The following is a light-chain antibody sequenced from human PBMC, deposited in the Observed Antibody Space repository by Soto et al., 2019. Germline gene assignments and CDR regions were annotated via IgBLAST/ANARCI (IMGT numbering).Light chain of an antibody. CDR3: QQYGSSPWT. CDR2: AAS. CDR1: QSVSSY. V-gene: IGKV3-11*01. J-gene: IGKJ1*01. Sequence: DIVLTQSPPTLSSSLGERATITCRASQSVSSYLDWYQQKPGQAPRLLIYAASNLDTGIPSRFSGSGSGTDFTLIISSLEPEDFAVYYCQQYGSSPWTFGQGTKV.